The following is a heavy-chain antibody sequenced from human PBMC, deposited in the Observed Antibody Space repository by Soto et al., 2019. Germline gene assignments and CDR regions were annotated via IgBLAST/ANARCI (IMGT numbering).Heavy chain of an antibody. CDR3: GRAHLGSDRYILEPFDP. J-gene: IGHJ5*02. CDR2: TYYMSKWYN. Sequence: SQTLSLTCAISGDSVSSNSATWNWIRQSPSRGLEWLGRTYYMSKWYNDYAISVKSRITINPDTSKYQFSLQLSSVITDYTDVYYCGRAHLGSDRYILEPFDPWGQGTQVTVSS. V-gene: IGHV6-1*01. CDR1: GDSVSSNSAT. D-gene: IGHD1-1*01.